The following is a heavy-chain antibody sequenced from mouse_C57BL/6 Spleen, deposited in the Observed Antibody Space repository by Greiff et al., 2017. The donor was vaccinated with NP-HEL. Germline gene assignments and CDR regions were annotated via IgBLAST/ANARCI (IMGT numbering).Heavy chain of an antibody. CDR2: ISGGGGNT. Sequence: EVQLVESGGGLVKPGGSLKLSCAASGFTFSSYTMSWVRQTPEKRLEWVATISGGGGNTYYPDSVKGRFTISRDNAKNTLYLQMSSLRSEDTALYYCARHEDHGSSYLYFDVWGTGTTVTVSS. D-gene: IGHD1-1*01. CDR1: GFTFSSYT. J-gene: IGHJ1*03. V-gene: IGHV5-9*01. CDR3: ARHEDHGSSYLYFDV.